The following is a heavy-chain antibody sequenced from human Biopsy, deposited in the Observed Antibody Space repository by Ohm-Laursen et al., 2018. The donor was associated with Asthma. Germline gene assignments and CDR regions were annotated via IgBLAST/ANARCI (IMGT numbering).Heavy chain of an antibody. Sequence: GASVKVSCKASGYTFTGYYMHWVRQAPEQGLEWMGRINPNSGGTNYAQKFQGRVTMTRDTSISTAYMELSRLRSDDTAVYYCARRGITGTTLDYWGQGTLVTVSS. CDR1: GYTFTGYY. J-gene: IGHJ4*02. D-gene: IGHD1-7*01. V-gene: IGHV1-2*06. CDR2: INPNSGGT. CDR3: ARRGITGTTLDY.